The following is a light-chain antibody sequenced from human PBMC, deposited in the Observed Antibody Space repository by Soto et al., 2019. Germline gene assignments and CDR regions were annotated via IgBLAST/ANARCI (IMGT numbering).Light chain of an antibody. CDR1: QSVSSY. V-gene: IGKV3-11*01. CDR2: DAS. Sequence: ELVMTQSPATLSVSPGARSTLACRASQSVSSYLAWYQQKPGQAPKLLIFDASSRASGVPARFSGSGSGTDFTLTISSLEPEDFAVYYCQQRYSCPLAFGGGTKVDIK. CDR3: QQRYSCPLA. J-gene: IGKJ4*01.